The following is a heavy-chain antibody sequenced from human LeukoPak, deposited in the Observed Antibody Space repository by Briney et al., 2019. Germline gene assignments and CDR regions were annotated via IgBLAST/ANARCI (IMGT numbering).Heavy chain of an antibody. CDR3: ARDGLTGGFPYYYGMDV. D-gene: IGHD5-12*01. CDR2: INPSGGST. J-gene: IGHJ6*02. Sequence: GASVKVSCKASGYTFTSYYMHWVRQAPGQGLEWMGIINPSGGSTSYAQKFQGRVTMTRDTSTSTVYVELSSLRSEDTAVYYCARDGLTGGFPYYYGMDVWGQGTTVTVSS. CDR1: GYTFTSYY. V-gene: IGHV1-46*01.